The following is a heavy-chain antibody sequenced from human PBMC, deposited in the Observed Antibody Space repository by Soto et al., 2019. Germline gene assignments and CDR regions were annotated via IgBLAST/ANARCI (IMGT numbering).Heavy chain of an antibody. J-gene: IGHJ4*02. CDR1: GDSVSNDNYY. CDR3: ARFQRGRTAFTFDY. CDR2: IYYSGTT. Sequence: QVQLQESGPGLVKPSETLSLTCAVSGDSVSNDNYYWSWIRQPPGKGLEWIGYIYYSGTTNYNSYLKSRLSLSVDMSKNQFSLKLASVTAADTAVYFCARFQRGRTAFTFDYWGQGALVTVSS. D-gene: IGHD3-16*01. V-gene: IGHV4-61*01.